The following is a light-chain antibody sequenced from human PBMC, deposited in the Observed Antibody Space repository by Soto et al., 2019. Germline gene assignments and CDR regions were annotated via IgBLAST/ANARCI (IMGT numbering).Light chain of an antibody. CDR2: DNN. J-gene: IGLJ2*01. V-gene: IGLV1-51*01. CDR1: SSNIGNNY. CDR3: GTWDTSLSAVV. Sequence: QSVLTQPASVYAAPGQKVTISCSGSSSNIGNNYVSWYQHLPGTAPKLLIYDNNERPSGIPDRFSGSKSGTSATLGITGLQTGDEADYYCGTWDTSLSAVVFGGGTKLTVL.